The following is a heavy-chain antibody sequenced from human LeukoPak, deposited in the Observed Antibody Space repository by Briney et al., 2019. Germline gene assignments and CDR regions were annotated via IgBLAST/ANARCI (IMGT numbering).Heavy chain of an antibody. CDR2: IYYSGST. Sequence: PSETLSLTCTVSGGSISSGDYYWSWIRQPPGKGLEWIGYIYYSGSTYYNPSLKSRVTISVDTSKNQFSLKLSSVTAADTAVYYCARVFGAARRDFDYWGQGTLVTVSS. D-gene: IGHD6-6*01. CDR1: GGSISSGDYY. CDR3: ARVFGAARRDFDY. V-gene: IGHV4-30-4*01. J-gene: IGHJ4*02.